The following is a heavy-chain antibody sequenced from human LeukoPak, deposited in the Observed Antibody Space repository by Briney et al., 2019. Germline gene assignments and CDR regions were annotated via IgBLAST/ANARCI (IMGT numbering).Heavy chain of an antibody. D-gene: IGHD4-17*01. Sequence: SETLSLTCTVSGGSIRSSTYCWGWIRQPPGKGLEWIGNIYYSGNTYYNPSLKSRVTISVDTSKNQFSLKLNSVTAADTAVYYCARDYGDYYFDYWGQGTLVTVSS. V-gene: IGHV4-39*01. J-gene: IGHJ4*02. CDR1: GGSIRSSTYC. CDR3: ARDYGDYYFDY. CDR2: IYYSGNT.